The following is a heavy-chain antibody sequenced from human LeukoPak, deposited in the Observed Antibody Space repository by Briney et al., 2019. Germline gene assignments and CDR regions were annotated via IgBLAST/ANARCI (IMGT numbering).Heavy chain of an antibody. CDR3: ARGRSEGIVVVTDPFDY. Sequence: GGSLRLSCAASGFTVSSNYMSWVRQAPGKGLEWFSGIYSGGSTYYADLVNGRITISRDNSKNPLSLQMTSLRAEETAVYYCARGRSEGIVVVTDPFDYWGQGTLVTVSS. D-gene: IGHD2-21*02. J-gene: IGHJ4*02. CDR1: GFTVSSNY. V-gene: IGHV3-66*02. CDR2: IYSGGST.